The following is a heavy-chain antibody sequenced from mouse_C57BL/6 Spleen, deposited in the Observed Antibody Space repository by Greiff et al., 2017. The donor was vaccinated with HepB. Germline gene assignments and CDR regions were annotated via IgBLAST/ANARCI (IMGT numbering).Heavy chain of an antibody. V-gene: IGHV1-74*01. Sequence: QVQLQQPGAELVKPGASVKVSCKASGYTFTSYWMHWVKQRPGQGLEWIGRIHPSDSDTNYNQKFKGKATLTVDKSSSTAYMQLSSLTSEDSAVYYCAIEKGYYYGSSTYWYFDVWGTGTTVTVSS. D-gene: IGHD1-1*01. CDR3: AIEKGYYYGSSTYWYFDV. CDR2: IHPSDSDT. CDR1: GYTFTSYW. J-gene: IGHJ1*03.